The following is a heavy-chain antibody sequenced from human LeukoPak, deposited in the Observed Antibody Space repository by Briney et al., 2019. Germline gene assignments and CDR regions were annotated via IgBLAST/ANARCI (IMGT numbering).Heavy chain of an antibody. Sequence: PSETLSLTCAVYGGSFSGYFWNWIRQPPGRGLEWIGEIYHSGSTNYNPSLKSRVTITVDTSKNQFSLKLSSVTAADTAVYYCARASHYCSSSGFASWGQGTLVTVSS. CDR3: ARASHYCSSSGFAS. CDR2: IYHSGST. V-gene: IGHV4-34*01. D-gene: IGHD6-6*01. CDR1: GGSFSGYF. J-gene: IGHJ5*01.